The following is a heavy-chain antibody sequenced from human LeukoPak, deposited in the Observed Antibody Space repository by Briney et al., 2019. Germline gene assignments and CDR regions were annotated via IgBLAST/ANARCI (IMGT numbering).Heavy chain of an antibody. J-gene: IGHJ3*02. CDR2: IIPILGIA. CDR1: GGTFSSYA. D-gene: IGHD5-24*01. Sequence: SVKVSCKASGGTFSSYAISWVRQAPGQGLEWMGRIIPILGIANYAQKFQGRVTITADKSTSTAYMELSSLRSKDTAVYYCAREDDEDAFDIWGQGTMVTVSS. CDR3: AREDDEDAFDI. V-gene: IGHV1-69*04.